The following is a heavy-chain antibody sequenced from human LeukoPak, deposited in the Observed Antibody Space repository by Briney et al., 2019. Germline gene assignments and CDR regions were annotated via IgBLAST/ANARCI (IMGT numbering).Heavy chain of an antibody. CDR3: ARGRFGELLGYFDY. CDR2: IIPIFGTA. J-gene: IGHJ4*02. D-gene: IGHD3-10*01. V-gene: IGHV1-69*13. CDR1: GGTFSSYA. Sequence: SVKVSCKASGGTFSSYAISWVRQAPGQGLEWMGGIIPIFGTANYAQKFQGRVTITADESTSTAYMELSSLRSEDTAVYYCARGRFGELLGYFDYWGQGTLVTVSS.